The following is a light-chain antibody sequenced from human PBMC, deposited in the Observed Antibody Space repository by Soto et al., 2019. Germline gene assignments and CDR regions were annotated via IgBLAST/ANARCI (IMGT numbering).Light chain of an antibody. CDR1: SSDVGGYNY. V-gene: IGLV2-14*01. CDR2: EVS. Sequence: QPVLTQPASVSGSPGQSITFSCTGTSSDVGGYNYVSWYQHHPGKAPKLMIYEVSNRPSGVSNRFSGSKSGNTASLTISGLQAEDEADYYCSSYTSSSTLYVFGTGTKLTVL. CDR3: SSYTSSSTLYV. J-gene: IGLJ1*01.